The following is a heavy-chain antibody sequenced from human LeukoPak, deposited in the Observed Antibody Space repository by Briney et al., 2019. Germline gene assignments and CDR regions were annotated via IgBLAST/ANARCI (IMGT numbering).Heavy chain of an antibody. CDR2: IIPIFGTA. J-gene: IGHJ3*02. CDR3: ARGYCSSTSCYAFDI. CDR1: GGTFSSYA. V-gene: IGHV1-69*06. Sequence: ASVKVSCKASGGTFSSYAISWVQQAPGQGLEWMGGIIPIFGTANYAQKFQGRVTITADKSTSTAYMELSSLRSEDTAVYYCARGYCSSTSCYAFDIWGQGTMVTVSS. D-gene: IGHD2-2*01.